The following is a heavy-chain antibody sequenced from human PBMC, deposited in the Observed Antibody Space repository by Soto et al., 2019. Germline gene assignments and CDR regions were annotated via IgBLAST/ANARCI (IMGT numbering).Heavy chain of an antibody. J-gene: IGHJ4*02. CDR1: GYTFTSYG. Sequence: ASVKVSCKASGYTFTSYGISWVRQAPGQGLEWMGWISAYNGNANYAQKLQGRVTMTTDTSTSTAYMELRSLRSDDTAVYYCARLDYYGSGSTYYFDYWGQGTLVTVSS. CDR2: ISAYNGNA. CDR3: ARLDYYGSGSTYYFDY. D-gene: IGHD3-10*01. V-gene: IGHV1-18*01.